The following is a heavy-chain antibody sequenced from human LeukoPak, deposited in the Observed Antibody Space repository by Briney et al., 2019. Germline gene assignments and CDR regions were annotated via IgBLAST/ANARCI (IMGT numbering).Heavy chain of an antibody. Sequence: KASETLSLTCTVSGASISSSSYYWSWIRQPPGKGLEWIGYIYHSGSTYYNPSLKSRVTISVDRSKNQFSLKLSSVTAADTAVYYCARGIGVAARPDYWGQGTLVTVSS. CDR2: IYHSGST. J-gene: IGHJ4*02. V-gene: IGHV4-30-2*01. D-gene: IGHD6-6*01. CDR1: GASISSSSYY. CDR3: ARGIGVAARPDY.